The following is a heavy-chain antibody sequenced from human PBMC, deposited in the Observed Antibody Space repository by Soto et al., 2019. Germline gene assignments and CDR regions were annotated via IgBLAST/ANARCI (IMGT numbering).Heavy chain of an antibody. CDR3: ARQIYDSDTGPNFQYYFDS. D-gene: IGHD3-22*01. J-gene: IGHJ4*02. CDR2: INPNSGGT. V-gene: IGHV1-2*04. CDR1: GYTFTGYY. Sequence: ASVKVSCKASGYTFTGYYMHWVRQAPGQGLEWMGWINPNSGGTNYAQKFQGWVTMTRDTSISTAYMELSRLRSDDTAVYYCARQIYDSDTGPNFQYYFDSWGQGTPVTVS.